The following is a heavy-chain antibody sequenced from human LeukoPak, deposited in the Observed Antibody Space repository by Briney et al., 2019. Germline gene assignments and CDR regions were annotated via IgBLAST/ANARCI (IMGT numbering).Heavy chain of an antibody. CDR2: ISGSGGST. CDR3: AKGWSSGYYSAAFDI. V-gene: IGHV3-23*01. J-gene: IGHJ3*02. CDR1: GFTFSSYA. D-gene: IGHD3-22*01. Sequence: GGSLRLSCAASGFTFSSYAMSWVRQAPGKGLEWVSAISGSGGSTYYADSVKGRFTVSRDNSKNTLYLQMNSLRAEDTALYYCAKGWSSGYYSAAFDIWGQGTMVTVSS.